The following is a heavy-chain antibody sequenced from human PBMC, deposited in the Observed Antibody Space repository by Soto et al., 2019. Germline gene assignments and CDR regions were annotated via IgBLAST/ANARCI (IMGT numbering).Heavy chain of an antibody. CDR1: GFTFSGFG. D-gene: IGHD3-16*01. J-gene: IGHJ4*02. CDR2: IWYDGSDK. Sequence: GGSLRLSFAASGFTFSGFGMHWVRQAPGKGLEWVSIIWYDGSDKYYAYSVKGRFTISRDNSKNTLYLQMNSLRAEDTAVYHCAFGNLSYYFHXWGQVTPVTVSX. V-gene: IGHV3-33*01. CDR3: AFGNLSYYFHX.